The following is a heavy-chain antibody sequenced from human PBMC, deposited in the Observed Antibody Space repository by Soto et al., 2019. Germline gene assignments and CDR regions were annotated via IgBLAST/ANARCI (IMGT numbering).Heavy chain of an antibody. Sequence: QVQLVQSGGEVKRPGASVKVSCKTSGYTFSNYGITWVRQAPGQPLEWLGWISLYRDGTNYAQKFQGRVSMNTDTSTTTAYMELRSLRSDDTAVYYCARVVPGAEAWFGPWGQGTLVTVSS. CDR1: GYTFSNYG. J-gene: IGHJ5*02. CDR3: ARVVPGAEAWFGP. CDR2: ISLYRDGT. D-gene: IGHD2-2*01. V-gene: IGHV1-18*01.